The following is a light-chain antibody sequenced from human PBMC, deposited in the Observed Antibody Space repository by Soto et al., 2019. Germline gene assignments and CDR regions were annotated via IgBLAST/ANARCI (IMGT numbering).Light chain of an antibody. CDR3: LQDSKYPRT. V-gene: IGKV1-6*01. CDR1: QDIRTE. CDR2: ASF. J-gene: IGKJ1*01. Sequence: AIQMTQSPSSLSASVGDRVTITCRASQDIRTELGWYQQKPGKAPQLLIYASFNLQSGVPSRFSGSGSGTKFTLTINSLQPEDFASYYCLQDSKYPRTFGQGTKVEIK.